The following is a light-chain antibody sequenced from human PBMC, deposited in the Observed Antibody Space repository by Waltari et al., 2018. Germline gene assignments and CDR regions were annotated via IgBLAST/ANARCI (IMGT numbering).Light chain of an antibody. Sequence: DIQMTQSPSTLSASVGDRVTITCRASQGISKWLAWYQQKPGKVPKLLSSDASSLQSGVPSRFSGSGSGTEFTLTIRSLQPDDFATYYCQQYNSFWRTFGQGTKVE. V-gene: IGKV1-5*01. J-gene: IGKJ1*01. CDR1: QGISKW. CDR2: DAS. CDR3: QQYNSFWRT.